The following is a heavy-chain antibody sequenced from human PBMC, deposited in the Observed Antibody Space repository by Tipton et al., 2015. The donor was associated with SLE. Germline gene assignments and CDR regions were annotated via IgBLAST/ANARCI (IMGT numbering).Heavy chain of an antibody. J-gene: IGHJ4*02. CDR2: IYYSGST. V-gene: IGHV4-59*08. CDR1: GGSISSYY. D-gene: IGHD3-22*01. CDR3: ARQLTSGYYYEFGY. Sequence: TLSLTCTVSGGSISSYYWSWIRQPPGKGLEWIGYIYYSGSTNYNPSLKSRVTISVDTSKNQYFLRLTSVTAADTAVYYCARQLTSGYYYEFGYWGQGMLVTVSS.